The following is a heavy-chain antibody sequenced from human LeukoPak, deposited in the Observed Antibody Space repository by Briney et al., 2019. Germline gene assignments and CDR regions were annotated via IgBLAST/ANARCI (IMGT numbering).Heavy chain of an antibody. V-gene: IGHV3-21*01. CDR2: ISSSSRYI. CDR3: ARLRFGEFEEAFDI. J-gene: IGHJ3*02. CDR1: GFTFSTYS. D-gene: IGHD3-10*01. Sequence: PGGSLRLSCAASGFTFSTYSMNWVRQAPGKGLGWVSSISSSSRYIYYADSVKGRFTISRDNAKNSLYLQMNSLRAEDTAVYYCARLRFGEFEEAFDIWGQGTMVTVSS.